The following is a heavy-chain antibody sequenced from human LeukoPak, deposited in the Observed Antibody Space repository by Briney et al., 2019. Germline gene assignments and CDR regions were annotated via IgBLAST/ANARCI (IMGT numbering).Heavy chain of an antibody. J-gene: IGHJ4*02. D-gene: IGHD3-10*01. Sequence: PSETLSLTCTVSGGSISSGGYYWSWIRQPPGKGLEWIGYINHSGSTYYNPSLKSRLTISVDRSKNQFSLKLSSVTAADTAVYYCARVVLDYYGSGSYYIPTYFDYWGQGTLVTVSS. V-gene: IGHV4-30-2*01. CDR1: GGSISSGGYY. CDR3: ARVVLDYYGSGSYYIPTYFDY. CDR2: INHSGST.